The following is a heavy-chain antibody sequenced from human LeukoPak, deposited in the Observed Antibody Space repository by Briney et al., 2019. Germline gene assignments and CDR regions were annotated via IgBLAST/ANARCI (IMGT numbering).Heavy chain of an antibody. CDR2: IWYDGSNK. J-gene: IGHJ4*02. V-gene: IGHV3-33*08. Sequence: LSLTCAVYGGSFSGYYGSWIRQAPGKGLEWLAVIWYDGSNKYYADSVKGRFTISRDNSKNTLYLQMNSLRAEDTAVYYCARDLHSSGWYYFDYWGQGTLVTVSS. D-gene: IGHD6-19*01. CDR1: GGSFSGYY. CDR3: ARDLHSSGWYYFDY.